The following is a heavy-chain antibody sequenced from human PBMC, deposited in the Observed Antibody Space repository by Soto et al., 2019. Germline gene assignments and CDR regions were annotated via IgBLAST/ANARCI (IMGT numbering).Heavy chain of an antibody. D-gene: IGHD2-15*01. CDR1: GYTFTSYG. CDR2: ISAYNGNT. V-gene: IGHV1-18*04. J-gene: IGHJ6*02. Sequence: ASVKVSCKASGYTFTSYGISWVRQAPGQGLEWMGWISAYNGNTNYAQKLQGRVTMTTDTSTSTAYMELRSLRSDDTAVYYCARDNPDCSGGSCYSGDYYYGMDVWGQGTTVTVSS. CDR3: ARDNPDCSGGSCYSGDYYYGMDV.